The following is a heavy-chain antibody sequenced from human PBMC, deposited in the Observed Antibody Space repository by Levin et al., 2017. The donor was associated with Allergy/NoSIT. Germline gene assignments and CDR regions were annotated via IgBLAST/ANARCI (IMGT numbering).Heavy chain of an antibody. CDR2: ISSSSSYI. V-gene: IGHV3-21*01. J-gene: IGHJ6*02. Sequence: SSETLSLTCAASGFTFSSYSMNWVRQAPGKGLEWVSSISSSSSYIYYADSVKGRFTISRDNAKNSLYLQMNSLRAEDTAVYYCARDGCSGGSCYSHYYYDYGMDVWGQGTTVTVSS. D-gene: IGHD2-15*01. CDR1: GFTFSSYS. CDR3: ARDGCSGGSCYSHYYYDYGMDV.